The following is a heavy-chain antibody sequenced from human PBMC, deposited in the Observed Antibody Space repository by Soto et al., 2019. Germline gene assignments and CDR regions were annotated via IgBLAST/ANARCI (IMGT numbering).Heavy chain of an antibody. CDR3: ARSYFGADY. Sequence: QVQLQESGPGLVKPSGTLSLTCTVSGGSISSSNWWNWVRQPPGKGLEWIGEIYHGGSTNYNPSLXXRXTXXVDKSKNQFSLKPTSVTAADTAVYYCARSYFGADYWGQGALVTVSS. J-gene: IGHJ4*02. CDR2: IYHGGST. CDR1: GGSISSSNW. V-gene: IGHV4-4*02. D-gene: IGHD3-10*01.